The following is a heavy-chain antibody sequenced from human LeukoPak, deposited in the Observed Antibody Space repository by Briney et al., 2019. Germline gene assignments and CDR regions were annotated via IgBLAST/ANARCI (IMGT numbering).Heavy chain of an antibody. CDR3: ASPTTVTRGDGRTPRAFGY. V-gene: IGHV3-23*01. D-gene: IGHD4-17*01. CDR2: ISGSGGST. Sequence: GGSLRLSCAASGFTFTGYAMSPVRQAPGKGLEWVSAISGSGGSTYYADSVKGRFTISRDNSKNTLYLQMNSLRAEDTAVYYCASPTTVTRGDGRTPRAFGYWGQGTLVTVSS. J-gene: IGHJ4*02. CDR1: GFTFTGYA.